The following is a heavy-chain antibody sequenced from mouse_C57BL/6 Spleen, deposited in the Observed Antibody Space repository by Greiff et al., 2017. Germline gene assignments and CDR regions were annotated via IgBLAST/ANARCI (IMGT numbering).Heavy chain of an antibody. V-gene: IGHV1-55*01. D-gene: IGHD1-1*01. CDR2: IYPGSGST. J-gene: IGHJ1*03. Sequence: VQLQQPGAELVKPGASVKMSCKASGYTFTSYWITWVKQRPGQGLEWIGDIYPGSGSTNYNEKFKSKATLTVDTSSSTAYMQLSSLTSEDSAVYYCALYYGSSLSYWYFDVWGTGTTVTVSS. CDR3: ALYYGSSLSYWYFDV. CDR1: GYTFTSYW.